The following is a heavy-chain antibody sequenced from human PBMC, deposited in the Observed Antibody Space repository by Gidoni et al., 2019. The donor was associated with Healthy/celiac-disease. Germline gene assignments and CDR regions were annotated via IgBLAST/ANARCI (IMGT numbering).Heavy chain of an antibody. J-gene: IGHJ5*02. D-gene: IGHD3-22*01. CDR1: GGTFSSYA. CDR2: IIPIFGTA. Sequence: QVQLVQSGAEVKKPGSSVKVSCKASGGTFSSYAISWVRQAPGQGLEWMGGIIPIFGTANYAQKFQGRVTITADKSTSTAYMELSSLRSEDTAVYYCARAGHHYYYDSSGNNWFDPWGQGTLVTVSS. V-gene: IGHV1-69*06. CDR3: ARAGHHYYYDSSGNNWFDP.